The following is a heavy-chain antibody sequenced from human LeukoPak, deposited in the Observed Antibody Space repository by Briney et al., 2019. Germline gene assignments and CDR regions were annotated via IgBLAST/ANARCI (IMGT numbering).Heavy chain of an antibody. CDR1: GGSISSSGYS. V-gene: IGHV4-30-2*01. Sequence: SETLSLTCAVSGGSISSSGYSWSWIRQPPGKGLEWIGYIYHSGGTYYNPSLKSRVTISVDRSSNQFSLKLTSVTAADTAVYYCARTVTMTHFDYWGQGALVTVSS. CDR3: ARTVTMTHFDY. CDR2: IYHSGGT. D-gene: IGHD4/OR15-4a*01. J-gene: IGHJ4*02.